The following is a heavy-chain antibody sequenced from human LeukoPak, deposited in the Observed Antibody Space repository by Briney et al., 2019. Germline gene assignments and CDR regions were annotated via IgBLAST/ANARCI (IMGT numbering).Heavy chain of an antibody. J-gene: IGHJ4*02. CDR1: GFTFSSYA. D-gene: IGHD6-19*01. Sequence: PGGSLRLSCAASGFTFSSYAMSWVRQAPGKGLEWVSAISGSGGSTYYADSVKGRFTISRDNSKNTLYLQMNSLRAEDTAVYYCAKDGRIAVAGTRLTYYFDYWGQGTLVTVSS. CDR3: AKDGRIAVAGTRLTYYFDY. CDR2: ISGSGGST. V-gene: IGHV3-23*01.